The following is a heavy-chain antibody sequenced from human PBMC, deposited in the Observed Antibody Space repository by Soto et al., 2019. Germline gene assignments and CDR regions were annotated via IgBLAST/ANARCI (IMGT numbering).Heavy chain of an antibody. Sequence: GGSLRLSCAASGFTFSGYAMHCVRQSPGKGLEWVAVISDDGTNKHYADSVRGRFTISRDNAKNSVYLQMDSLRAEDTAVYYCVRGGHGSGSYLGSYWGQGIMVTVSS. CDR2: ISDDGTNK. CDR1: GFTFSGYA. J-gene: IGHJ4*02. CDR3: VRGGHGSGSYLGSY. D-gene: IGHD3-10*01. V-gene: IGHV3-30-3*01.